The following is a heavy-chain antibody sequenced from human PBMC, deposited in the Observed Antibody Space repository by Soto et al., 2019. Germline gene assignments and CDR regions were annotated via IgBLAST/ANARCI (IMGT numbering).Heavy chain of an antibody. J-gene: IGHJ6*02. CDR1: GYTFSNDC. CDR3: ARGGPTSSDYYYGMDV. D-gene: IGHD6-6*01. V-gene: IGHV1-18*01. Sequence: QVQLVQSGAEVRRPGASVKVSCKASGYTFSNDCINWVRHAPVQGLAWMGWISAYNGNTEYAQNIQGRVTMTTDTSTKTAYMELRSRSSDDTAVYSCARGGPTSSDYYYGMDVWGLGTTVTVSS. CDR2: ISAYNGNT.